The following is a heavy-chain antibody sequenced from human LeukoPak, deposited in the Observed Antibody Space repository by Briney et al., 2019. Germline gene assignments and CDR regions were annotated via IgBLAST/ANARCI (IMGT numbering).Heavy chain of an antibody. J-gene: IGHJ4*02. CDR3: ALPHYGSGLESLVNDY. CDR1: GYTFTGYY. D-gene: IGHD3-10*01. Sequence: ASVKVSCKASGYTFTGYYMHWVRQAPGQGLEWMGWINPNSGGTNYAQKFQGRVTMTRDTSISTAYMELSRLRSDDTAAYYCALPHYGSGLESLVNDYWGQGTLVTVSS. V-gene: IGHV1-2*02. CDR2: INPNSGGT.